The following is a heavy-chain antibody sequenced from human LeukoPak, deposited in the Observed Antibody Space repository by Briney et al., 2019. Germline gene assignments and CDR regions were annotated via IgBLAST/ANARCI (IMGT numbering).Heavy chain of an antibody. Sequence: PGDSDTRYSPSFQGQVTISADKSISTAYLQWSSPKASDTAMYYCARHRIVGRAAANYGMDVWGQGTTVTVSS. CDR2: PGDSDT. J-gene: IGHJ6*02. D-gene: IGHD6-13*01. CDR3: ARHRIVGRAAANYGMDV. V-gene: IGHV5-51*01.